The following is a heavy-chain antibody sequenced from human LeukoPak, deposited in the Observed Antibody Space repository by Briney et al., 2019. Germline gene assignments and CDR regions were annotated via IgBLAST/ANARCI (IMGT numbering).Heavy chain of an antibody. CDR2: ITGSYSHI. D-gene: IGHD3-22*01. CDR1: GFIFSTYS. Sequence: GGSLRLSCAASGFIFSTYSMNWVRQAPGKGLEWVSSITGSYSHIYYADSVKGRFTISRDNAKNSLYLQMNSLRAEDTAVYYCARGAEYYYDSSGYFPFDYWGQGTLVTVSS. J-gene: IGHJ4*02. CDR3: ARGAEYYYDSSGYFPFDY. V-gene: IGHV3-21*01.